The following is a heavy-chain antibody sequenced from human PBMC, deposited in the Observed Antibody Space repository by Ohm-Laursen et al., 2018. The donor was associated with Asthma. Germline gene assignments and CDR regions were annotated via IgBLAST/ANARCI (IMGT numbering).Heavy chain of an antibody. CDR2: INAGNGNT. V-gene: IGHV1-3*01. CDR1: GYTFTTYA. Sequence: ASVKVSCKASGYTFTTYAMHWVRQAPGQRLEWMGWINAGNGNTKYSQKFQDRVTITRDTSASTAYMELSSLRSEDTAVYYCARGDLIVGASIDYWGQGTLVTVSS. CDR3: ARGDLIVGASIDY. D-gene: IGHD1-26*01. J-gene: IGHJ4*02.